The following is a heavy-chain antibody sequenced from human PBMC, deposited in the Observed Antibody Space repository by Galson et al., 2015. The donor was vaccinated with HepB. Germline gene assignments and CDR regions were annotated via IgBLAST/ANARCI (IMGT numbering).Heavy chain of an antibody. CDR3: ARAIRSDPGMGNAFDI. J-gene: IGHJ3*02. CDR2: IIPIFGTA. Sequence: SVKVSCKASGGTFSSYAISWVRQAPGQGLEWMGGIIPIFGTANYAQKFQGRFTISRDNAKNSLYLQMNSLRAEDTAVYYCARAIRSDPGMGNAFDIWGQGTMVTVSS. CDR1: GGTFSSYA. V-gene: IGHV1-69*05. D-gene: IGHD1-1*01.